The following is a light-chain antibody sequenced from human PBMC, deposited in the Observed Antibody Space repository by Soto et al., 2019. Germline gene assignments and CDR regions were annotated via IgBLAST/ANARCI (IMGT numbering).Light chain of an antibody. Sequence: QSVLAQPASVSGSPGQSITIPCTGTTSDIGAYDYVSWYQQHPGKVPKLIIFEVTKRPSGFSSRFSGSKSGNTASLTISGLQAEDGADYYCSSYTSSSTHVFGTGTKVTVL. CDR1: TSDIGAYDY. CDR2: EVT. V-gene: IGLV2-14*01. J-gene: IGLJ1*01. CDR3: SSYTSSSTHV.